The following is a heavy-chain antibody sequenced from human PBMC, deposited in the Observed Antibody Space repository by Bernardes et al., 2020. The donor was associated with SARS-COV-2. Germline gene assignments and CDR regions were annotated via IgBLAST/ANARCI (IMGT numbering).Heavy chain of an antibody. J-gene: IGHJ4*02. CDR3: ARTRRTDGVWFIDS. CDR2: ISSGGDTI. V-gene: IGHV3-48*01. D-gene: IGHD2-8*01. CDR1: GFIFTTYS. Sequence: GSLRLSCVGSGFIFTTYSMSWVRQAPGKGLEWLLFISSGGDTIHDADSVRGRFTVSRDDAKNSVYLQMNSLRAEDTAVYYCARTRRTDGVWFIDSWGQGTLVTVSS.